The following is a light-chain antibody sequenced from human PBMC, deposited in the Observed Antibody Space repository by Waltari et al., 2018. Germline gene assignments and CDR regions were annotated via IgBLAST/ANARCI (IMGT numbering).Light chain of an antibody. CDR2: EVS. V-gene: IGLV2-14*01. Sequence: QSALTQPASVSGSPGQSIRISCTGTSSDVGAFNYVSWYQQNPGKVPKLMIFEVSNLPSGVANRFSGSRSGNTASLTISGLQAEDEADYYCLSYATGSARVFGGGTKVTVL. J-gene: IGLJ3*02. CDR1: SSDVGAFNY. CDR3: LSYATGSARV.